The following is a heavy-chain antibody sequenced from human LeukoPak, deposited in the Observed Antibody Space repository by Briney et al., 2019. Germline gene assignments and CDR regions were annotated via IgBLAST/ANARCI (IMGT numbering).Heavy chain of an antibody. Sequence: PGRSLRLSCAASGFTFSSYAMHWVRQAPGKGLEWVAVISYDGSNKYYADSVKGRFTISRDNSKNTLYLQMNSLRAEDTAVYYCAKDRATQPPDYWGQGTLVTVSS. D-gene: IGHD5-12*01. CDR2: ISYDGSNK. CDR1: GFTFSSYA. V-gene: IGHV3-30-3*01. J-gene: IGHJ4*02. CDR3: AKDRATQPPDY.